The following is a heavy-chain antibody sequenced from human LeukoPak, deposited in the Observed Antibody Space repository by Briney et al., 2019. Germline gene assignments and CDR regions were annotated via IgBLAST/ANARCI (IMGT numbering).Heavy chain of an antibody. CDR3: AKDYPGGIVVVPAATLPFDY. Sequence: GGSLRLSCAASGFTFSSYAMSWVRQAPGKGLEWVSAISGSGGSTYYADSVKGRFTISRDNSKNTLYLQMNSLRAEDTAVYYCAKDYPGGIVVVPAATLPFDYWGQGTLVTVSS. J-gene: IGHJ4*02. D-gene: IGHD2-2*01. V-gene: IGHV3-23*01. CDR2: ISGSGGST. CDR1: GFTFSSYA.